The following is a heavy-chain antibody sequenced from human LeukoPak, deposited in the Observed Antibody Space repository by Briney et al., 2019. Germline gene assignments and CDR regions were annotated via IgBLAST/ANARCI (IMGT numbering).Heavy chain of an antibody. CDR3: ARDSSGTINFDY. J-gene: IGHJ4*02. CDR1: GYTFTGYY. CDR2: INPNSGGT. D-gene: IGHD6-19*01. Sequence: ASVKVSCKASGYTFTGYYMHWVRQAPGQGLEWMGWINPNSGGTNYAQKFQGRVTMTRDTSISTAYMELSRLRSDDTAVYYCARDSSGTINFDYRGQGTLVTVSS. V-gene: IGHV1-2*02.